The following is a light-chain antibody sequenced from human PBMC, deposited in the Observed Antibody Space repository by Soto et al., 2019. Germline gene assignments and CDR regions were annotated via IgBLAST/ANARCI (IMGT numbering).Light chain of an antibody. V-gene: IGKV3-15*01. CDR2: GAS. CDR3: QQYNNWPSGT. Sequence: ELVTTQSPATLSVSPGGRATLSCRASQSVSSNLAWYQQKPCQAPRLLIYGASTRATGIPARFSGSGSGTEFTLTISSLQSEDFAVYYCQQYNNWPSGTFGQGTKLDIK. J-gene: IGKJ1*01. CDR1: QSVSSN.